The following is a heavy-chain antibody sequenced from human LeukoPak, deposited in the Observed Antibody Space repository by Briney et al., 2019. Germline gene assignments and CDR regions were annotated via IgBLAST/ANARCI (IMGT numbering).Heavy chain of an antibody. J-gene: IGHJ6*04. Sequence: SETLSLTCAVYGGSFSGYYWSWIRQPPGKGLEWIGEINHSGSTNYNPSLKSRVTISVDTSKNQFSLKLSSVTAADTAVYYCARGDRGYDILTGYYRRPGSYGMDVWGEGTTVTVSS. CDR3: ARGDRGYDILTGYYRRPGSYGMDV. CDR1: GGSFSGYY. D-gene: IGHD3-9*01. V-gene: IGHV4-34*01. CDR2: INHSGST.